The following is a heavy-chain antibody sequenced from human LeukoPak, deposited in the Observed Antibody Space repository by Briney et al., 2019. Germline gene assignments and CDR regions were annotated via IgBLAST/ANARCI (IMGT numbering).Heavy chain of an antibody. Sequence: SETLSLTCAVSGGSISSGGYSWSWIRQPPGKGLEWIGYIYHSGSTYYNPSLKSRVTISVDRSKNQFSLKLSSVTAADTAVYYCARAVKEYCGGDCYSEYSDYWGQGTLVTVSS. CDR1: GGSISSGGYS. V-gene: IGHV4-30-2*01. CDR3: ARAVKEYCGGDCYSEYSDY. D-gene: IGHD2-21*02. CDR2: IYHSGST. J-gene: IGHJ4*02.